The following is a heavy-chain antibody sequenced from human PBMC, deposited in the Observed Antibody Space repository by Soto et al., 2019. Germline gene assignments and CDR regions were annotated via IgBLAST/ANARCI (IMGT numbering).Heavy chain of an antibody. CDR3: ARGGTYYDFWSGYDYYYYYYMDV. Sequence: EVQLVESGGGLVQPGGSLRLSCAASGFTFSSYWMHWVRQAPGKGLVWVSRINRDGSSTSYADSVKGRFTISRDNAKNTLYLQMNSLRAEDTAVYYCARGGTYYDFWSGYDYYYYYYMDVWGKGTTVTVSS. J-gene: IGHJ6*03. CDR1: GFTFSSYW. D-gene: IGHD3-3*01. V-gene: IGHV3-74*01. CDR2: INRDGSST.